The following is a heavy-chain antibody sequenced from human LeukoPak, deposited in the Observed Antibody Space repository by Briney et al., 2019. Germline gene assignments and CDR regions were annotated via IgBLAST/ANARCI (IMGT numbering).Heavy chain of an antibody. Sequence: SETLSLTCTVSGGSISSYYWSWIRQPAGKGLEWIGRIYTSGSTNYIPSLKSRVTMSVDTSKNQFSLKLSSVTAADTAVYYCAREMLEYYYDSSGLDYWGQGTLVTVSS. CDR1: GGSISSYY. D-gene: IGHD3-22*01. CDR2: IYTSGST. CDR3: AREMLEYYYDSSGLDY. J-gene: IGHJ4*02. V-gene: IGHV4-4*07.